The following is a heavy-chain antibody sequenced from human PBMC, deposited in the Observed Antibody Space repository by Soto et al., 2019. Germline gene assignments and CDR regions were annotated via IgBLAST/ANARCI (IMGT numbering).Heavy chain of an antibody. CDR1: GGTFSSYA. Sequence: QVQLVQSGAEVKKPGSSVKVSCKASGGTFSSYAISWVRQAPGQGLEWMGGIIPIFGTANYAQKFQGRVTITADESTSTAYMELSSLRSEDAAVYYCARGVRYCSGGSCYRPADYYYYGMDVWGQGTTVTVSS. V-gene: IGHV1-69*01. D-gene: IGHD2-15*01. CDR3: ARGVRYCSGGSCYRPADYYYYGMDV. CDR2: IIPIFGTA. J-gene: IGHJ6*02.